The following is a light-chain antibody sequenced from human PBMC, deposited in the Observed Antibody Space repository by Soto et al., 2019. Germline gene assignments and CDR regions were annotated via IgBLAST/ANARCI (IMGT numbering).Light chain of an antibody. CDR2: GAS. CDR1: QTVTSSY. Sequence: IVLTQSPGTLSLSPGEGLTLSCRASQTVTSSYLAWYQHKPGQAPRLLIYGASNRATGIPDRFSGSGSGTDFTLTISRLEPEDFAVYYCQQYGSSGTFGQGTKVDIK. V-gene: IGKV3-20*01. CDR3: QQYGSSGT. J-gene: IGKJ1*01.